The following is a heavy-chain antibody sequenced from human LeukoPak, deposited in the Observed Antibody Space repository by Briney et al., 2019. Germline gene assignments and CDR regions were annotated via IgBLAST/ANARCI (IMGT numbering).Heavy chain of an antibody. V-gene: IGHV1-58*02. D-gene: IGHD3-22*01. J-gene: IGHJ4*02. Sequence: SVKVSCKASGFTFTSSAMQWVRQARGQRLEWTGWIVVGSGNTNYAQKFQERVTITRDMSTSTAYMELSSLRSEDTAVYYCAADLTGGYYDSSDFDYWGQGTLVTVSP. CDR2: IVVGSGNT. CDR1: GFTFTSSA. CDR3: AADLTGGYYDSSDFDY.